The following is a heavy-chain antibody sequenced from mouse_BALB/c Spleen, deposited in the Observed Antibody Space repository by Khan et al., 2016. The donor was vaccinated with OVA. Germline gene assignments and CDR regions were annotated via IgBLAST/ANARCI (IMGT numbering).Heavy chain of an antibody. CDR3: ARAYYRFDGYYAMDD. Sequence: QVQLKESGPGLVAPSQSLSITCTVSGFSLSRYHIHWVRQPPGKGLEWRGMIWGGGGTDYNSALKSRLSIRKDNSKSQVLLKLNSLQTDDTAMYYSARAYYRFDGYYAMDDWGQGTSVTVSS. V-gene: IGHV2-6-4*01. CDR2: IWGGGGT. D-gene: IGHD2-14*01. J-gene: IGHJ4*01. CDR1: GFSLSRYH.